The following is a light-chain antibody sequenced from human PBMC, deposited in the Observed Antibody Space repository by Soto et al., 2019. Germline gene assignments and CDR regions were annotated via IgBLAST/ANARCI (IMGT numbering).Light chain of an antibody. CDR1: QSISNY. CDR3: QQSYSTPRT. J-gene: IGKJ2*01. CDR2: AAS. V-gene: IGKV1-39*01. Sequence: DIPMTQSPSSLSASVGDRVTITCRASQSISNYLNWYQQKPGKAPKLLIYAASSLQSGVPSRFSGSGSGKDFTLTISSLQPEDFATYYCQQSYSTPRTFGQGTKLEIK.